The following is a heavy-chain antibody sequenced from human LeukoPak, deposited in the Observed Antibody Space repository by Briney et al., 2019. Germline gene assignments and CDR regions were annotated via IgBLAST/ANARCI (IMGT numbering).Heavy chain of an antibody. J-gene: IGHJ4*02. Sequence: GGSLRLSCAASGFTFSNYAMSWVRQAPGKGLVWVSRISHDGIISYADSVKGRFTISRDNAKNTLTLQMNSLRVEDTAVYFCARDWVYKIDYWGRGTLVTVSS. CDR1: GFTFSNYA. CDR2: ISHDGII. D-gene: IGHD5-24*01. V-gene: IGHV3-74*01. CDR3: ARDWVYKIDY.